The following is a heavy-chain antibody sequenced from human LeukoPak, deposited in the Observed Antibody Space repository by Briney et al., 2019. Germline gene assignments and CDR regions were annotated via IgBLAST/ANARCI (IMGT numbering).Heavy chain of an antibody. CDR3: ATTYDFWSGYYGSLYYYYYMDD. CDR2: ISPIFVTP. CDR1: GYTFTSYA. Sequence: SVKVSCKASGYTFTSYAISWVRQAPGQGLEWMGGISPIFVTPNYAQKFQGRVTITADESTSTAYMELSSLRSEDTAVYYCATTYDFWSGYYGSLYYYYYMDDWGKGTTVTVSS. D-gene: IGHD3-3*01. V-gene: IGHV1-69*13. J-gene: IGHJ6*03.